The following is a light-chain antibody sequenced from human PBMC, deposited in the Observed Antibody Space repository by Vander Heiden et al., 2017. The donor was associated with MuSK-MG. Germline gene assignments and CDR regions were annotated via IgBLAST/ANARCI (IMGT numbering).Light chain of an antibody. Sequence: SALTQPASVSGSPGQSITISCTGTSNDVGGYNYVSWYQQHPGKAPKLMIYDVSSRPSGVSNRFSGSKSGNTASLTISGLQAEDEAHYFCSSYTTLTTLDFGTGTKVTVL. J-gene: IGLJ1*01. CDR2: DVS. V-gene: IGLV2-14*03. CDR3: SSYTTLTTLD. CDR1: SNDVGGYNY.